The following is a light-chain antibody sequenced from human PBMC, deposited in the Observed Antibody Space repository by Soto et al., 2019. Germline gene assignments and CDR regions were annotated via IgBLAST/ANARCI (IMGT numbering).Light chain of an antibody. Sequence: EIVLTQSPGTLSLSPGEGATLSCRASQSVSSSYLAWYQQKPGQAPRLLIYGASSRATGIPDRCSGSGSGTDFTLTISRLEPEDFAVYYCQQYGSSPLTFGGGTKVEIK. CDR1: QSVSSSY. J-gene: IGKJ4*01. V-gene: IGKV3-20*01. CDR3: QQYGSSPLT. CDR2: GAS.